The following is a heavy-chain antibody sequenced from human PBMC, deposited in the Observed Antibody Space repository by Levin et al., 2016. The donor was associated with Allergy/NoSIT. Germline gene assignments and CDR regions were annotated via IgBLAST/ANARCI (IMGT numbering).Heavy chain of an antibody. V-gene: IGHV3-7*03. J-gene: IGHJ4*02. CDR2: INRDGSEK. D-gene: IGHD1-26*01. CDR1: GFSLSRYW. CDR3: AENGGSFL. Sequence: GESLKISCAVSGFTSGFSLSRYWMSWVRQAPGKGLEWVATINRDGSEKYYVDSVRGRITISRDNAKNSLYLQMNTLRAEDTAVYYCAENGGSFLWGQGTLVTVSS.